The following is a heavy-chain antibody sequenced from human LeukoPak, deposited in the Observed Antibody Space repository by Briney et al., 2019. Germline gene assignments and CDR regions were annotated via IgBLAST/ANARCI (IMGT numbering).Heavy chain of an antibody. V-gene: IGHV1-46*01. J-gene: IGHJ4*02. CDR2: INPSGGST. Sequence: ASVKVSCKASGYTFTSYYMHWVRQAPGQGLEWMGIINPSGGSTSYAQKFQGRVTMTTDTSTSTAYMELRSLRSDDTAVYYCARDSRRSGSYCGPSTTFDYWGQGTLVTVSS. CDR1: GYTFTSYY. D-gene: IGHD1-26*01. CDR3: ARDSRRSGSYCGPSTTFDY.